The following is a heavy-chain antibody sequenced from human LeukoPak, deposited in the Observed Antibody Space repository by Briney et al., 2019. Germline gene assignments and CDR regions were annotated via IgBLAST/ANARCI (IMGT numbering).Heavy chain of an antibody. CDR2: IYWNDDK. CDR3: AHRTLYCSTALRTSDF. J-gene: IGHJ4*02. D-gene: IGHD2-21*01. Sequence: SGPTLVKPTQTLTLTCTFSGFSLSTTGVGVAWIRQPPGKALEWLSLIYWNDDKRYSPSLKSRLTITKDTSKNQVVLTMTNMDPVDTATYYCAHRTLYCSTALRTSDFWGQGILVTVSS. CDR1: GFSLSTTGVG. V-gene: IGHV2-5*01.